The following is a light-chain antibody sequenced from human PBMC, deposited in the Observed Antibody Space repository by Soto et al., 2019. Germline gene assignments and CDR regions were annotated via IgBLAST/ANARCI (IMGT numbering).Light chain of an antibody. CDR2: GAS. CDR1: QSIRSTY. V-gene: IGKV3-20*01. CDR3: QKYGRT. J-gene: IGKJ2*01. Sequence: EIVLTQSPGTLSLSPGERATLSCRASQSIRSTYLAWYQQKPGQAPRLLIYGASTRATGIPDRFSGSGSGTDFTLTITRLEPEDFAVYYCQKYGRTFGQGTKVEIK.